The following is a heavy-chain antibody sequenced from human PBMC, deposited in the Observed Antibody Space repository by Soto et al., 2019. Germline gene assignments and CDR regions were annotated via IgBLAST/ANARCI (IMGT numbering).Heavy chain of an antibody. CDR1: GGTFSSYT. CDR2: IIPILGIA. D-gene: IGHD3-22*01. Sequence: QVQLVQSGAEVKKPGSSVKVSCKASGGTFSSYTISWVRQAPGQGLEWMGRIIPILGIANYAQKFQGRVTITADKSTSTAYMELSSLRSEDTAVYYCAGWYYYDSSAHHFQHWGQGTLVTVSS. CDR3: AGWYYYDSSAHHFQH. J-gene: IGHJ1*01. V-gene: IGHV1-69*02.